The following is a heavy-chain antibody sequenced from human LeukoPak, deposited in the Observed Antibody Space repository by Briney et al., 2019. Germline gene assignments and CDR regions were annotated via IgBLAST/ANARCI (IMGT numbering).Heavy chain of an antibody. CDR1: GFTFSSYG. D-gene: IGHD3-10*01. Sequence: GGSLRLSCAASGFTFSSYGMHWVRQAPGKGLEWVAFIRYDGSNKYCADSVKGRFTISRDSSKNTLYLQMNSLRVEDTAVYYCAKDGTRGIRFGKIAHYFDYWGQGSLVTVSS. V-gene: IGHV3-30*02. J-gene: IGHJ4*02. CDR3: AKDGTRGIRFGKIAHYFDY. CDR2: IRYDGSNK.